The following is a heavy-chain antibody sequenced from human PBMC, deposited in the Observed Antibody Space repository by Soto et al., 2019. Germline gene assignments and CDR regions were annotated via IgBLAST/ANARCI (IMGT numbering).Heavy chain of an antibody. V-gene: IGHV1-69*01. CDR2: FIPIFRTL. D-gene: IGHD3-22*01. CDR3: VRDRRIYYYDTHDEFVASDYEV. J-gene: IGHJ3*01. Sequence: QVQLIQSEAEVKKPGSSGRVSCTASGGIFGSHGFSWVRQATGQRLERVGGFIPIFRTLTYTEKFQARVRIAADEATNAVYLDLSSLTSEDTAVYYCVRDRRIYYYDTHDEFVASDYEVWGQGTMVSVSS. CDR1: GGIFGSHG.